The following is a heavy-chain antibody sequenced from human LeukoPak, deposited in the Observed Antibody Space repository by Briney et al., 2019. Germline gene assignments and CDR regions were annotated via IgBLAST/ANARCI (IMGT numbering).Heavy chain of an antibody. CDR1: GYTFTSYD. D-gene: IGHD5-18*01. J-gene: IGHJ4*02. Sequence: ASVKVSCKASGYTFTSYDINWVRQAPGQGLEWMGWMNPNSGNTGYAQKFQGRVTMTRNTSISTAYMELSSLRSEDTAVYYCARLYSYGWYGDYWGQGTLVTVSS. CDR2: MNPNSGNT. V-gene: IGHV1-8*01. CDR3: ARLYSYGWYGDY.